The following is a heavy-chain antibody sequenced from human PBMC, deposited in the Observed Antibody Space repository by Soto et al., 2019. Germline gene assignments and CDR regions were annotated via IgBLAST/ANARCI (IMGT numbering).Heavy chain of an antibody. D-gene: IGHD3-22*01. CDR1: GFSLSTSGVG. Sequence: QITLKESGPTLVKPPQPLTLTCTFSGFSLSTSGVGVGWIRQPPGKALEWLALIYWDDDKRYSPSLKSRLTITKDTSKNQVVLTMTNMDPVDTATYYCAHRPTGDYYDGGFDYWGQGTLVTVSS. J-gene: IGHJ4*02. CDR3: AHRPTGDYYDGGFDY. CDR2: IYWDDDK. V-gene: IGHV2-5*02.